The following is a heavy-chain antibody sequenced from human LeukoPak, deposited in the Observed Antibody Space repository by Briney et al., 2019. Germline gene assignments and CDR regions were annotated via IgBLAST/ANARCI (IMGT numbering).Heavy chain of an antibody. V-gene: IGHV3-30*02. J-gene: IGHJ5*02. D-gene: IGHD3-3*01. CDR2: IRYDGSNK. Sequence: GGSLRLSCAASGFTFSSYGMHWVRQAPGKGLEWVAFIRYDGSNKYYADSVKGRFTISRDNSKNTLYLQMNSLRAEDTAVYYCAKSPQILRFLEWRPMGFDPWGQGTLVTVSS. CDR1: GFTFSSYG. CDR3: AKSPQILRFLEWRPMGFDP.